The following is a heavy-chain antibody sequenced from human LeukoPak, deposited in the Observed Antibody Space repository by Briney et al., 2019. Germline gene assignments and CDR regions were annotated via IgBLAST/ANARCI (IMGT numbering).Heavy chain of an antibody. Sequence: SETLSLTCAVYGGSFSGYYWSWIRQPPGKGLEWIGEINHSGSTNYNPSLKSRVTISVDTSKNQFSLKLSSVTAADTAVYYCARGGRRTSDGYKNYYYYYGMDVWGQGTTVTVSS. CDR3: ARGGRRTSDGYKNYYYYYGMDV. D-gene: IGHD5-24*01. CDR2: INHSGST. V-gene: IGHV4-34*01. J-gene: IGHJ6*02. CDR1: GGSFSGYY.